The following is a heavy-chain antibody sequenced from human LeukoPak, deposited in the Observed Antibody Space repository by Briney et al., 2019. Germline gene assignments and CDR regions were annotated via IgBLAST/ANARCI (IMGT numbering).Heavy chain of an antibody. Sequence: GGSLRLSCAASGFTFSSYAMSWVRQAPGKGLEWVSAISGSGGSTYYADSVKSRFTISRDNSKNTLYMQMNSLRAEDTAVYYCAKDNYYDRSGYFGWYFDLWGRGTLLTVSS. D-gene: IGHD3-22*01. CDR1: GFTFSSYA. J-gene: IGHJ2*01. CDR3: AKDNYYDRSGYFGWYFDL. CDR2: ISGSGGST. V-gene: IGHV3-23*01.